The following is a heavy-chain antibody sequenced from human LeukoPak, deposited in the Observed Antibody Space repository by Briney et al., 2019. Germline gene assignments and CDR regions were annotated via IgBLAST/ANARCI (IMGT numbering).Heavy chain of an antibody. J-gene: IGHJ4*02. D-gene: IGHD4-17*01. CDR1: GVSFSTYY. Sequence: PSETLSLTCGVSGVSFSTYYWSWIRQSPEKGLEWIGEVNHSGYTNYNPSLKSRVTISVDTSKNQFSLNLRSVTAADTAVYCCARQLYGSDYWGQGTLVTVSS. CDR2: VNHSGYT. CDR3: ARQLYGSDY. V-gene: IGHV4-34*01.